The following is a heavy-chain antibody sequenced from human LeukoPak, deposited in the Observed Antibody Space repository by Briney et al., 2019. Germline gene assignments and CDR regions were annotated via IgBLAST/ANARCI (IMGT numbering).Heavy chain of an antibody. V-gene: IGHV3-23*01. J-gene: IGHJ4*02. CDR3: AKDVHWNYYAPPYYFDY. Sequence: GGSLRLSCAASGFTFSSYGMSWVRQAPGKGLEWVSAISGSGGSTYYADSVKGRFTIPRDNSKNTLYLQMNSLRAKDTAVYYCAKDVHWNYYAPPYYFDYWGQGTLVTVSS. CDR1: GFTFSSYG. D-gene: IGHD1-7*01. CDR2: ISGSGGST.